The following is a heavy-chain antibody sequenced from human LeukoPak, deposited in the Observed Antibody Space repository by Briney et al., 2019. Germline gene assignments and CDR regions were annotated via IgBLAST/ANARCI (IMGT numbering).Heavy chain of an antibody. CDR2: ISSSSSYI. CDR3: AKASASCYRCYDY. D-gene: IGHD3-10*01. Sequence: TGGSLRLSCAASGFTFSSYSMNWVRQAPGKGLEWVSSISSSSSYIYYADSVKGRFTISRDNAKNSLYLQMNSLRDVDTAVYYCAKASASCYRCYDYWGLGTLVTVSS. CDR1: GFTFSSYS. V-gene: IGHV3-21*04. J-gene: IGHJ4*02.